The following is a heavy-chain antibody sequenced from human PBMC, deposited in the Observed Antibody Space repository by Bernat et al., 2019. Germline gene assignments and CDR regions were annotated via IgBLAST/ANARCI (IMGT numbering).Heavy chain of an antibody. CDR2: ISYDGSNK. D-gene: IGHD4-17*01. Sequence: QVQLVESGGGVVQPGRSLRLSCAASGFTFSSYGMHWVRQAPGKGLEWVAVISYDGSNKYYADSVKGRFTISRDNSKNTLYLQMNNLRVEDTAVYYCVRDSDSGDYFSPIWGQGTMVTVSS. CDR3: VRDSDSGDYFSPI. J-gene: IGHJ3*02. V-gene: IGHV3-30*03. CDR1: GFTFSSYG.